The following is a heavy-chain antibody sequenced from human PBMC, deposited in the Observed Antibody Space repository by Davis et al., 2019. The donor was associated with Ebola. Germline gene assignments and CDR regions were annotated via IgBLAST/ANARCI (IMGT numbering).Heavy chain of an antibody. J-gene: IGHJ4*02. V-gene: IGHV3-21*01. D-gene: IGHD6-19*01. CDR1: GFTFSSYS. CDR3: AREPEYSSGWYFDY. CDR2: ISSSSSYI. Sequence: GESLKISCAASGFTFSSYSMNWVRQAPGKGLEWVSSISSSSSYIYYADSVKGRFTISRDNAKNSLYLQMNSLRAEDTAVYYCAREPEYSSGWYFDYWGQGTLVTVSS.